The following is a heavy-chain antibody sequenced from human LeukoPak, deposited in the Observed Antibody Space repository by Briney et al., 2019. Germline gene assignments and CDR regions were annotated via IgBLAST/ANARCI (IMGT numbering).Heavy chain of an antibody. J-gene: IGHJ4*02. V-gene: IGHV3-7*03. CDR1: GFTFSSYW. Sequence: PGGSLRLTCAASGFTFSSYWMSWVRQAPGKGLEWVANIKQDGSEKYYVDSVKGRFTISRDNSKNTLYLQMNSLRVEDTAVYYCAKGFYGELLFDYWGQGTLVTVSS. CDR2: IKQDGSEK. D-gene: IGHD3-10*01. CDR3: AKGFYGELLFDY.